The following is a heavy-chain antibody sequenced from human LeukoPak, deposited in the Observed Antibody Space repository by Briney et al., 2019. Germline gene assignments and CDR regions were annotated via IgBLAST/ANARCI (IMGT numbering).Heavy chain of an antibody. Sequence: PGGSLRLSCAASGFTFSSYSMNWVRKAPGKGLEWVSYISSSSSTIYYADSVKGRFTISRDNAKNSLYLQMNSLRAEDAAVYYCARGELTVDYWGQGTLVTVSS. D-gene: IGHD1-20*01. CDR1: GFTFSSYS. J-gene: IGHJ4*02. V-gene: IGHV3-48*01. CDR3: ARGELTVDY. CDR2: ISSSSSTI.